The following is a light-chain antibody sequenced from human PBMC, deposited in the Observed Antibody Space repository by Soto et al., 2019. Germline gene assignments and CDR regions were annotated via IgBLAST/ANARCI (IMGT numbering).Light chain of an antibody. Sequence: EIVLTQSPDTLSLSPEERAIFSCRTSQSIGSTLAWYQHKPGQAPRLLIYDASKRATSIPARFSGSGSGTDFTLTISSLEPEDFAVYFCQQRSKWPVTFGPGTTVDIK. CDR3: QQRSKWPVT. V-gene: IGKV3-11*01. J-gene: IGKJ3*01. CDR2: DAS. CDR1: QSIGST.